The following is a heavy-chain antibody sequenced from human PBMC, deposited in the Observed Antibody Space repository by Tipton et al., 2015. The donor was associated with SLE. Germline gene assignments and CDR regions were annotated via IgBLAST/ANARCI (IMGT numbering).Heavy chain of an antibody. J-gene: IGHJ4*02. CDR2: VNESGRK. D-gene: IGHD6-19*01. V-gene: IGHV4-34*01. CDR3: ARRIAVAEYFDS. CDR1: GGSFSGYY. Sequence: LRLSCAVYGGSFSGYYWSWIRQPPGKGLQWVGEVNESGRKNYNPSLKSRVAVSVDTSQKQISLNLRSVTAADTAIYYCARRIAVAEYFDSWGQGTLVTVSS.